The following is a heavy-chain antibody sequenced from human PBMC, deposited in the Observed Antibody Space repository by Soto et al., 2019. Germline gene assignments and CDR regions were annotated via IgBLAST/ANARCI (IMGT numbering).Heavy chain of an antibody. CDR2: IIPIFGTA. J-gene: IGHJ3*02. CDR3: SISISGADPDAFYI. V-gene: IGHV1-69*13. D-gene: IGHD1-26*01. Sequence: GASVKVSCKASGGTFSSYAISWVRQAPGQGLEWMGGIIPIFGTANYAQKFQGRVTITADESTSTAYMELSSLRSEDTAVYYCSISISGADPDAFYIRGQGSMVTGSS. CDR1: GGTFSSYA.